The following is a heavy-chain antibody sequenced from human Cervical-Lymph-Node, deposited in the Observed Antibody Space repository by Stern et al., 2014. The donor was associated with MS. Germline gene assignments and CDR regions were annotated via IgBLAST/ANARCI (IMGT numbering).Heavy chain of an antibody. Sequence: VQLVESGAEVKKPGSSGKVSGKASGGTFSSLAISWGRRAPGQGLEGMGGIIPIFGTANYAQKFQGRVTITADESTSTAYMELSSLRSEDTAVYYCARSKDDYVWGSYDYWGQGTLVTVSS. V-gene: IGHV1-69*01. CDR2: IIPIFGTA. CDR1: GGTFSSLA. D-gene: IGHD3-16*01. CDR3: ARSKDDYVWGSYDY. J-gene: IGHJ4*02.